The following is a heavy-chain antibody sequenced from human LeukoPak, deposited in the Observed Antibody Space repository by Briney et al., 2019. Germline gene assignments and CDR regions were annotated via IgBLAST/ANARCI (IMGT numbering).Heavy chain of an antibody. Sequence: PSETLSLTCTVSGGSVSVGNTYWRWIRQPPGEGLEWIGYTYYTGSTSYNPSLKSRASISVDTSNNQFSLKLKSVTAADAALYFCARGRYYDSLTGSERGAFDVWGQGTMVTVSS. D-gene: IGHD3-9*01. V-gene: IGHV4-61*01. CDR2: TYYTGST. J-gene: IGHJ3*01. CDR3: ARGRYYDSLTGSERGAFDV. CDR1: GGSVSVGNTY.